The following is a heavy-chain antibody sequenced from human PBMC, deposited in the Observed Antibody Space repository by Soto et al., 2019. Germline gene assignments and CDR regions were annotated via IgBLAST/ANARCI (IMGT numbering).Heavy chain of an antibody. CDR2: INQSGST. J-gene: IGHJ4*02. CDR3: ARARSEDRRGYYFNGFDY. Sequence: SETLSLTCAVYGGTFSGYYWSWIRQTPEKGLEWIGEINQSGSTNYNPSLKSRVTISVDTSKNQFSLQLTSVTAADTAVYYCARARSEDRRGYYFNGFDYWCQGNLVTVS. V-gene: IGHV4-34*01. CDR1: GGTFSGYY. D-gene: IGHD3-22*01.